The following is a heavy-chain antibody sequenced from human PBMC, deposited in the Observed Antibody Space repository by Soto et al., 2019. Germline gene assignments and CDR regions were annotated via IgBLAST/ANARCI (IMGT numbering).Heavy chain of an antibody. CDR2: IKQDGSEK. J-gene: IGHJ4*02. D-gene: IGHD2-2*01. V-gene: IGHV3-7*01. CDR1: GFTFSSYW. Sequence: EVQLVEAGGGLVQPGGSLRLSCAASGFTFSSYWMSWVRQAPGKGLEWVANIKQDGSEKYYVDSVKGRFTISRDNAKNSLDLQMNSLRAEDTAVYYCARDPSTYGTYYFDYWGQGTLVTVSS. CDR3: ARDPSTYGTYYFDY.